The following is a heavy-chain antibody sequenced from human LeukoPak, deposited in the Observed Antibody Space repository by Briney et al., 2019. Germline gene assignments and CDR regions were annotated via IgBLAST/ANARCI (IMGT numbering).Heavy chain of an antibody. Sequence: GGSLKLSCAASGFTFSGSAMHWVRQASGKGLEWVSRIRSKANSYATAYAASVKGRFTISRDDSKNTAYLQMNSLKTEDTAVYYCTSPMATRDYWGQGTLVTVSS. V-gene: IGHV3-73*01. CDR2: IRSKANSYAT. J-gene: IGHJ4*02. D-gene: IGHD5-24*01. CDR1: GFTFSGSA. CDR3: TSPMATRDY.